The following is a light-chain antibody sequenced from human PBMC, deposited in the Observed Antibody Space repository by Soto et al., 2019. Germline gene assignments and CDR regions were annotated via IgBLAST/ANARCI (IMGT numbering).Light chain of an antibody. Sequence: DIQMTQSPSFVSASLGDRVTITCRGSPGISIWLAWDQHIPGRAAKLLIHAASILESGVPSRVSGSGSGTEFNLTISSLQPEDFAAYDFQQTTSFPLTFGGGPKVEIK. CDR2: AAS. J-gene: IGKJ4*01. V-gene: IGKV1-12*01. CDR1: PGISIW. CDR3: QQTTSFPLT.